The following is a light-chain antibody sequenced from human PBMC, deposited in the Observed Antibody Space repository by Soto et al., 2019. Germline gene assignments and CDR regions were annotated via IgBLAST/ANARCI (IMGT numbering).Light chain of an antibody. Sequence: QSVLTQPASVSGSPGQSITISCTGSISDVGSYGPVSWYQQHPGQVPKLIIYEGNRRPSGVSSRFSGSKSGNTASLTISGLQAEDEAEYYCCSYVGARTYVFGTGTKV. J-gene: IGLJ1*01. CDR3: CSYVGARTYV. CDR1: ISDVGSYGP. V-gene: IGLV2-23*01. CDR2: EGN.